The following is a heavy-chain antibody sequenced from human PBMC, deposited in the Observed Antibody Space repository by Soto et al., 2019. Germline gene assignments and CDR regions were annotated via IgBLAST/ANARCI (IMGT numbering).Heavy chain of an antibody. CDR3: ARHETASLYHYYYGMDV. V-gene: IGHV5-51*01. Sequence: GESLKISCKGSGYSFSNYWINWVRQMPGKGLEWMGIIYPGDSDTKYSPSFQGQVTISADKSISTAYLQWSSLKASDTAIYYCARHETASLYHYYYGMDVSGQGTKVTVSS. J-gene: IGHJ6*02. CDR1: GYSFSNYW. CDR2: IYPGDSDT. D-gene: IGHD5-18*01.